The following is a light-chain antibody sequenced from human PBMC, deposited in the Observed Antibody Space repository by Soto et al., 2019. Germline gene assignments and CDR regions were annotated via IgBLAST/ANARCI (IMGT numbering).Light chain of an antibody. Sequence: EIVLTQSPATLSLSPGERATLSCRASQGISSYLVWYQQRPGQAPRLLIYDASNRATGIPARFSGSGSGTGFTLTISSLEPEEFAVYYCQQRSDWPITVGGGTKVEIK. CDR2: DAS. CDR1: QGISSY. J-gene: IGKJ4*01. V-gene: IGKV3-11*01. CDR3: QQRSDWPIT.